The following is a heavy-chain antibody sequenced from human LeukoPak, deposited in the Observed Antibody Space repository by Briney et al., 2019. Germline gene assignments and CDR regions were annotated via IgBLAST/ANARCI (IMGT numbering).Heavy chain of an antibody. D-gene: IGHD3-16*01. CDR1: GVTSSSYS. V-gene: IGHV3-21*01. J-gene: IGHJ4*02. Sequence: GGSLRLSCAGSGVTSSSYSMNWVRQAPGEGLQWVSSISSSSSYIYYADSVKGRFTISRDNAKNSLYLQMNSMRAEDTAVYYYARVSWGPKPYYFDYWGQGPRVTVSS. CDR3: ARVSWGPKPYYFDY. CDR2: ISSSSSYI.